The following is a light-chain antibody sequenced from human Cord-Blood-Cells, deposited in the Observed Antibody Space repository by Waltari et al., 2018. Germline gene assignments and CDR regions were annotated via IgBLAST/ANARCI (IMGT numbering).Light chain of an antibody. V-gene: IGKV3-11*01. CDR3: QQRSNWPPLT. J-gene: IGKJ4*01. CDR2: DAS. CDR1: QSVSSY. Sequence: EFVLKPPPATLSLSQGARPTLSCRASQSVSSYLAWYQQKPGHAPRLLIYDASNRATGIPARFSGSGSGTDFTLTISSLEPEDFAVYYCQQRSNWPPLTFGGGTKVEIK.